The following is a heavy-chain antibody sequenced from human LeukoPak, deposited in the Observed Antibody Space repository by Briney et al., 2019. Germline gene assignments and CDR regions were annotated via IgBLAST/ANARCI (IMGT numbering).Heavy chain of an antibody. J-gene: IGHJ3*02. D-gene: IGHD3-3*01. CDR3: AKDRNFDFTVDAFDI. Sequence: GGSLRLPCAASGFTFSSYAMSWVRQAPGKGLEWVSTISGSGGTTYYADSVKGRFTISRDNSKNTLHLQMNSLRAEDTAVYYCAKDRNFDFTVDAFDIWGHGTMVTVSS. CDR2: ISGSGGTT. V-gene: IGHV3-23*01. CDR1: GFTFSSYA.